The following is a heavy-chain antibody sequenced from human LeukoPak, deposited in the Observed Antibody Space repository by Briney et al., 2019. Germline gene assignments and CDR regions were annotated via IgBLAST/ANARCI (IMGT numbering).Heavy chain of an antibody. CDR1: GCTFSNYW. Sequence: GGSLRLSCAASGCTFSNYWMHWVRQAPGKGLVWVSRINSDGSSTRYADSVKGRFTSSRDNAENTLYLQMNSLRAEDTAVYYCTRGLAYCGGDCYNSLDYWGQGTLVTVSS. CDR2: INSDGSST. V-gene: IGHV3-74*01. CDR3: TRGLAYCGGDCYNSLDY. J-gene: IGHJ4*02. D-gene: IGHD2-21*02.